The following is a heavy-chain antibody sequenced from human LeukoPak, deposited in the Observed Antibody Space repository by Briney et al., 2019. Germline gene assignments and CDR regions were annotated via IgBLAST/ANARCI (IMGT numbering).Heavy chain of an antibody. J-gene: IGHJ4*02. CDR3: ARDDIGTGYFDY. Sequence: GGSLRLSCAASGFTFSNYGMNWVRQAPGKRLEWVSYISSSSDSIYYADSVKGRFTISRDNAENSLYLQMNSLRDEDTAVYYCARDDIGTGYFDYWGQGTLVTVSS. V-gene: IGHV3-48*02. CDR1: GFTFSNYG. D-gene: IGHD1-14*01. CDR2: ISSSSDSI.